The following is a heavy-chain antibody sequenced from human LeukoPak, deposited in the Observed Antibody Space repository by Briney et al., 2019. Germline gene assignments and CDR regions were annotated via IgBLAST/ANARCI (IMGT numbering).Heavy chain of an antibody. CDR2: INPNSGGT. D-gene: IGHD3-3*01. CDR1: GYTFTSYY. CDR3: ARVMSRFLQWLLDY. Sequence: ASVKVSCKASGYTFTSYYMHWVRQAPGQGLEWMGWINPNSGGTNYAQNFQGRVTMTRDTSISTAYMELSRLRSDDTAVYYCARVMSRFLQWLLDYWGQGTLVTVSS. V-gene: IGHV1-2*02. J-gene: IGHJ4*02.